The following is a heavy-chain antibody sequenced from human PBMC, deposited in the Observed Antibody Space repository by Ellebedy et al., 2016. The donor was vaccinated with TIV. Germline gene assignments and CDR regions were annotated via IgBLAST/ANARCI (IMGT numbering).Heavy chain of an antibody. CDR1: GFTFSHYA. CDR3: SRSNYGGTVGNPRDAFDI. V-gene: IGHV3-33*08. J-gene: IGHJ3*02. Sequence: PGGSLRLSCAASGFTFSHYAMHWVRQVPGKGLHWVAVIWYDGSKTYYADSAQGRFTISRDDSKNTLYLQMNSLRAEDTAVYYCSRSNYGGTVGNPRDAFDIWGQGTLVTVSS. CDR2: IWYDGSKT. D-gene: IGHD2-21*01.